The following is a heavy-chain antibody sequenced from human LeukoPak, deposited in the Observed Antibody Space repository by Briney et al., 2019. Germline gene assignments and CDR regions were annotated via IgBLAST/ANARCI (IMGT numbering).Heavy chain of an antibody. V-gene: IGHV4-34*01. Sequence: SETLSLTCAVYGGSFSGYYWSWIRQPPGKGLEWIGEINHSGSTNYNPSLKSRVTISVDTSKNQFSLKLSSVTAADTAVYYCARGKPLWFGEFVSNPGGRFDYWGQGTLVTVSS. CDR3: ARGKPLWFGEFVSNPGGRFDY. CDR1: GGSFSGYY. CDR2: INHSGST. D-gene: IGHD3-10*01. J-gene: IGHJ4*02.